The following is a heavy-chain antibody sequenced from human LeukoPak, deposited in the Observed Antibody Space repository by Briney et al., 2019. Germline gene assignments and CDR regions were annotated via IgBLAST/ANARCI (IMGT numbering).Heavy chain of an antibody. D-gene: IGHD3-10*01. V-gene: IGHV4-34*12. CDR3: AKSNGYGLVDI. CDR1: GGSFSHYY. J-gene: IGHJ3*02. Sequence: SETLSLTCAVYGGSFSHYYWSWIRQPPGKGLEWIGNIFYSGSTYYSPSVKSRVTISLDTSRNQFSLKLNSVTAADTAVYYCAKSNGYGLVDIWGQGTMVTVSS. CDR2: IFYSGST.